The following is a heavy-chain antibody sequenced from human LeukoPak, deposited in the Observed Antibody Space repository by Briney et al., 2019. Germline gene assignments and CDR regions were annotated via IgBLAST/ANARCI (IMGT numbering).Heavy chain of an antibody. J-gene: IGHJ4*02. V-gene: IGHV1-46*01. CDR1: GYTFTSYY. D-gene: IGHD3-22*01. Sequence: GASVKVSCKASGYTFTSYYMHWVRQAPRQGLEWRGVINPSGGSTSYAQKLQSRVTMPKHTSTSTVYMEMSSLRSEDTAVYYCASRITTAFDYWGQGTLVTVSS. CDR3: ASRITTAFDY. CDR2: INPSGGST.